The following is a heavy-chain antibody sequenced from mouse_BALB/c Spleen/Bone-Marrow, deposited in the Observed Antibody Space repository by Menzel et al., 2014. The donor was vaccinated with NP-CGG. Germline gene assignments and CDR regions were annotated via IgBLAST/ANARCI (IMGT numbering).Heavy chain of an antibody. J-gene: IGHJ2*02. CDR3: ANYYYGYYFDY. CDR1: GFNIKDTY. D-gene: IGHD1-1*01. V-gene: IGHV14-3*02. CDR2: IDPANGNT. Sequence: EVHLVESGAELVKPGASVKLSCTASGFNIKDTYMHWVKQRPEQGLEWIGWIDPANGNTKYDPKFQDKATITADTSSNTSSMQLSSLTSDDTSVYSCANYYYGYYFDYWGQGTSLTVSS.